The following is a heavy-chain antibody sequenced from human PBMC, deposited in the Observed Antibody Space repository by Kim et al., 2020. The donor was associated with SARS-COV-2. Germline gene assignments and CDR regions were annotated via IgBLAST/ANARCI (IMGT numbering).Heavy chain of an antibody. J-gene: IGHJ4*02. D-gene: IGHD3-10*01. Sequence: NPSLKSRVTISVDTSKNQFSLKLSSVTAADTAVYHCARGLNYGSGAAMGYWGQGTLVTVSS. CDR3: ARGLNYGSGAAMGY. V-gene: IGHV4-59*09.